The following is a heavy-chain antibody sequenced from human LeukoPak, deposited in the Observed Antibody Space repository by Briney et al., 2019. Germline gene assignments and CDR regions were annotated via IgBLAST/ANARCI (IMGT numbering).Heavy chain of an antibody. V-gene: IGHV1-24*01. D-gene: IGHD3-3*01. CDR1: GYTLTELS. CDR3: ATDPTYYDFWSGYNY. Sequence: ASVKVSCKASGYTLTELSMHWVRQAPGKGLEWMGGFDPEDGETIYAQKFQGRVTMTEDTSTDTAYMELSSLRSEDTAVYYCATDPTYYDFWSGYNYWGQGTLVTVSS. J-gene: IGHJ4*02. CDR2: FDPEDGET.